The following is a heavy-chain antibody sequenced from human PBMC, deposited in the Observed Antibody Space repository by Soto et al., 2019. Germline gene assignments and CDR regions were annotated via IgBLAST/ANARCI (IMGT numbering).Heavy chain of an antibody. Sequence: ASVKVSCKASGYTFTSYAMHWVRQAPGQRLEWMGWINAGNGNTKYSQKFQGRVTITRDTSASTAYMELSSLRSEDTAVYYCARIRGIVVAAEYWGQGTLVPVS. CDR2: INAGNGNT. V-gene: IGHV1-3*01. CDR1: GYTFTSYA. D-gene: IGHD6-19*01. J-gene: IGHJ4*02. CDR3: ARIRGIVVAAEY.